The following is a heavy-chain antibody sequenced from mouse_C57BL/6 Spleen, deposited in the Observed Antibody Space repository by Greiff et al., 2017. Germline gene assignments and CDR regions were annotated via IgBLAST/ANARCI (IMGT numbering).Heavy chain of an antibody. CDR3: ARLYYYGSSDFDY. Sequence: QVQLQQSGAELVRPGASVKLSCKASGYTFTDYYINWVKQRPGQGLEWIARIYPGSGNTYYNEKFKGKATLTAEKSSSTAYMQLSSLTSEDSAVYFCARLYYYGSSDFDYWGQGTTLTVSS. D-gene: IGHD1-1*01. CDR1: GYTFTDYY. V-gene: IGHV1-76*01. J-gene: IGHJ2*01. CDR2: IYPGSGNT.